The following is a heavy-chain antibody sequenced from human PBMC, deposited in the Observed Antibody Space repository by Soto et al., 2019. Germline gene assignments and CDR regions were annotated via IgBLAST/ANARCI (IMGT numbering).Heavy chain of an antibody. V-gene: IGHV4-59*01. D-gene: IGHD2-2*02. J-gene: IGHJ5*02. CDR1: GGSISSYY. CDR3: VRVLGYCSSTSCYIYWFDP. CDR2: IYYSGST. Sequence: SETLSLTCTVSGGSISSYYWSWIRQPPGKGLEWIGYIYYSGSTNYNPSLKSRVTISVDTSKNQFSLKLSSVTAADTAVYYCVRVLGYCSSTSCYIYWFDPWGQGTLVTVSS.